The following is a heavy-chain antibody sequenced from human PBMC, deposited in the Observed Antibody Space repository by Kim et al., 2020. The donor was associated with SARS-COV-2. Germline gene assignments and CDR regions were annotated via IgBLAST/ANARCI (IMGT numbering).Heavy chain of an antibody. V-gene: IGHV3-53*01. CDR2: IYSGGST. CDR1: GFTVSSNY. D-gene: IGHD3-16*01. CDR3: ARDAVSYGMDV. Sequence: GGSLRLSCAASGFTVSSNYMSWVRQAPGKGQEWVSVIYSGGSTYYADSVKGRFTISRDNSKNTLYLQMNSLRAEDTAVYYCARDAVSYGMDVWGQGTTVTVSS. J-gene: IGHJ6*02.